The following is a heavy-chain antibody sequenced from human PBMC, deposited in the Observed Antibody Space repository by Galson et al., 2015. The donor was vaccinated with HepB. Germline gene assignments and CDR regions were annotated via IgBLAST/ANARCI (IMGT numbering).Heavy chain of an antibody. D-gene: IGHD5-12*01. CDR3: ARADSGYDEYYYYYYYMDV. V-gene: IGHV1-2*06. Sequence: SVKVSCKASGYTFTGYYMHWVRQAPGQGLEWMGRINPNSGGTNYAQKSQGRVTMTRDTSISTAYMELSRLRSDDTAVYYCARADSGYDEYYYYYYYMDVWGKGTTVAVSS. CDR2: INPNSGGT. CDR1: GYTFTGYY. J-gene: IGHJ6*03.